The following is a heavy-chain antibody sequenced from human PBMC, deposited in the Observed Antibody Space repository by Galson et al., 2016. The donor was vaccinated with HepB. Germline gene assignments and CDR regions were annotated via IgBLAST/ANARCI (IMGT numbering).Heavy chain of an antibody. CDR2: TYYRSKWYN. D-gene: IGHD2-8*01. CDR3: SRDPAPLMYAFDI. J-gene: IGHJ3*02. Sequence: CAISGDSVASNSGGWNWIRQSPSRGLEWLGGTYYRSKWYNDYAVSVKSRITINPDTSKNQFSLQLNSVTPEDTAVYYCSRDPAPLMYAFDIWGQGTMVTVSS. V-gene: IGHV6-1*01. CDR1: GDSVASNSGG.